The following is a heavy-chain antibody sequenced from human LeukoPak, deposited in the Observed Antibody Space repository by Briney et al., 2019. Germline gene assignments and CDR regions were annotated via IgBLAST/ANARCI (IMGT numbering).Heavy chain of an antibody. CDR1: GFTFSSYA. D-gene: IGHD3-10*01. V-gene: IGHV3-23*01. CDR3: AREGYYGSGSYLDP. CDR2: ISGSGGST. Sequence: GGSLRLSCAASGFTFSSYAMSWVRQAPGKGLEWVSAISGSGGSTYYADSVKGRFTISRDNAKNSLYLQMNSLRAEDTAVYYCAREGYYGSGSYLDPWGQETLVTVSS. J-gene: IGHJ5*02.